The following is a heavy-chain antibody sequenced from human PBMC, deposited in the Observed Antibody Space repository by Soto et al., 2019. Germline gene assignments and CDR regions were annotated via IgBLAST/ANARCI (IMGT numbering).Heavy chain of an antibody. CDR3: ATTFDYNGYFDP. V-gene: IGHV5-51*01. CDR1: GYSLTTYW. CDR2: IYLSDSDT. Sequence: GESLKISCKTSGYSLTTYWFAWVRQMPGKGLEWMGIIYLSDSDTIYSPSAQGHFTISADKSIKTAYLQWSSLKASDTAIYYCATTFDYNGYFDPWGQGTTVTVSS. J-gene: IGHJ6*02. D-gene: IGHD4-4*01.